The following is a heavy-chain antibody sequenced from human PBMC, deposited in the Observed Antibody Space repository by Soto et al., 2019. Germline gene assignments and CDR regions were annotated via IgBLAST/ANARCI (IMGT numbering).Heavy chain of an antibody. J-gene: IGHJ4*02. Sequence: QLQLQESGSGLVKPSQTLSLTCAVSGGSISSGGYSWSWIRQPPGKGLEWIGYIYHSGSTYYNPSLKSRVTISVDRSKNQFSLKLSSVTAADTAVYYYARGSIAITIFGVVDPYYFDYWGQGTLVTVSS. CDR3: ARGSIAITIFGVVDPYYFDY. V-gene: IGHV4-30-2*01. CDR1: GGSISSGGYS. CDR2: IYHSGST. D-gene: IGHD3-3*01.